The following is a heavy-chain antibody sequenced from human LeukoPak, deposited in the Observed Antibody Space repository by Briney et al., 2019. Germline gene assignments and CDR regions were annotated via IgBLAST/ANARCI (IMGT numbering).Heavy chain of an antibody. CDR3: ARLDDYSNYRTNY. CDR2: IIPIFGTA. J-gene: IGHJ4*02. D-gene: IGHD4-11*01. Sequence: PGASVKVSCKASGGTFSSYAISWVRQAPGQGLEWMGGIIPIFGTANYAQKFLGRVTITADESTSTAYMELSSLRSEDTAVYYCARLDDYSNYRTNYWGQGTLVTVSS. CDR1: GGTFSSYA. V-gene: IGHV1-69*13.